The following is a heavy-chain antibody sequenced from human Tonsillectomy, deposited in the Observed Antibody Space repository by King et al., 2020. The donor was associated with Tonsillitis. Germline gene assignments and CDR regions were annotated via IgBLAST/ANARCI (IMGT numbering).Heavy chain of an antibody. D-gene: IGHD2-8*01. CDR1: GFTFDNYA. CDR3: TRDDVDGLNDSFDY. J-gene: IGHJ4*02. V-gene: IGHV3-49*03. Sequence: VQLVESGGGLVQPGRSLRLSCTTSGFTFDNYAINWFRQAPGKGLEWVGFIRTKVYGGTTEYAASVKGRFTISRDDSKSIAYLHMDSLKTEDTAVYYCTRDDVDGLNDSFDYWGQGTLVTVSS. CDR2: IRTKVYGGTT.